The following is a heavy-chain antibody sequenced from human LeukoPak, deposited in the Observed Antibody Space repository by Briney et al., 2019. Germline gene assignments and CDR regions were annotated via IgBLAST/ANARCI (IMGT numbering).Heavy chain of an antibody. V-gene: IGHV3-74*01. CDR1: GFTFSSYW. CDR2: ISDGGSTP. J-gene: IGHJ4*02. CDR3: ARDLTADY. Sequence: GGSLRLSCAASGFTFSSYWMHWVRQAPGKGLVWVSRISDGGSTPTYADSVKGRFTISRDNAKNSLYLQMNSLRAEDTAVYYCARDLTADYWGQGTLVTVSS. D-gene: IGHD4/OR15-4a*01.